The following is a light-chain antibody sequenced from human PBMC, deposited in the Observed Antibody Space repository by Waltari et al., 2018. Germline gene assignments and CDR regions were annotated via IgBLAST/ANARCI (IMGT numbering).Light chain of an antibody. V-gene: IGKV3-15*01. CDR2: GAS. CDR1: QTIRDN. Sequence: EIVMTQSPATLSVSPGERATLSCRASQTIRDNLAWYQQKPGQAPRLLIYGASIRATSIPAGFTGSGSGTEVTLTISSLQSEDFAVYYCQQYNNWPLTFGGGTKVEIK. CDR3: QQYNNWPLT. J-gene: IGKJ4*01.